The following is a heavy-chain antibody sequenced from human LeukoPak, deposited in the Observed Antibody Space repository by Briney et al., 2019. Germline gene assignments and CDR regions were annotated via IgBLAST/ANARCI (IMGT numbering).Heavy chain of an antibody. Sequence: PGGSLRLSCAASGFTVSSNYMSWVRQAPGKGLEWVSWITGSGGAVKYTDSVKGRFTISRDNAKKSVYLQMDSLRVEDTAVYYCARNGGGLDYWGQGTLVTVSS. CDR1: GFTVSSNY. CDR2: ITGSGGAV. J-gene: IGHJ4*02. CDR3: ARNGGGLDY. D-gene: IGHD3-16*01. V-gene: IGHV3-11*04.